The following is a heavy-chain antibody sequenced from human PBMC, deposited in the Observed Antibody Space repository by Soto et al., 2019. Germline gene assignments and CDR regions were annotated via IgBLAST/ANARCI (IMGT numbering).Heavy chain of an antibody. V-gene: IGHV1-18*01. CDR1: GYTFTQHG. CDR3: ARGGDSDGSQYYYGMDV. CDR2: ISAYYGNT. D-gene: IGHD3-22*01. J-gene: IGHJ6*02. Sequence: QVQLVQSGVEVKEPGASVKVSCKASGYTFTQHGISWVRQAPGQGLEWMGWISAYYGNTNYAQKIQGRVTMTTDSSTNTAYMELRGLSSDDTAVYYCARGGDSDGSQYYYGMDVWGQGTTVTVSS.